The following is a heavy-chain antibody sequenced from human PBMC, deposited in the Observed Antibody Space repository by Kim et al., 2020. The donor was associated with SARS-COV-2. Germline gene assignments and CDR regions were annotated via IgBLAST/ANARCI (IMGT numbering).Heavy chain of an antibody. J-gene: IGHJ5*02. CDR2: IYYSGST. V-gene: IGHV4-31*03. Sequence: SETLSLTCTVSGGSISSGGYYWSWIRQHPGKGLEWIGYIYYSGSTYYNPSLKSRVTISVDTSKNQFSLKLSSVTAADTAVYYCARHYGDPNWFDPWGQGTLVTVSS. CDR1: GGSISSGGYY. CDR3: ARHYGDPNWFDP. D-gene: IGHD4-17*01.